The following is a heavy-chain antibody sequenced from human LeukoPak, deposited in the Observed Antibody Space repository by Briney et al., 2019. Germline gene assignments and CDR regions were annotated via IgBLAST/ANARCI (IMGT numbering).Heavy chain of an antibody. CDR1: GFTFSSYW. Sequence: GGSLRLSCTASGFTFSSYWMHWVRQAPGKGLVWVSRINSDGSSTSYADSVKGRLTISRDNAKNTLYLQMNSLRVEDTAVYYCARGDGYAQRDWGQGTLVTVSS. V-gene: IGHV3-74*01. D-gene: IGHD5-12*01. CDR2: INSDGSST. J-gene: IGHJ4*02. CDR3: ARGDGYAQRD.